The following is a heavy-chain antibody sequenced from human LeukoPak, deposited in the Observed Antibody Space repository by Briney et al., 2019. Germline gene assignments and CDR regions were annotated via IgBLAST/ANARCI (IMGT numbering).Heavy chain of an antibody. CDR2: IQPDGSEK. D-gene: IGHD4-17*01. CDR3: VPEYYDYGDGGY. CDR1: GFTFSRYR. Sequence: GGSLRLSCAASGFTFSRYRMSWVRQAPGKGLEWVGNIQPDGSEKYYVDSVKGRFTISRDNAKNSLYLQMNSLSVEDTAVYYCVPEYYDYGDGGYWGQGTLVTVSS. J-gene: IGHJ4*02. V-gene: IGHV3-7*01.